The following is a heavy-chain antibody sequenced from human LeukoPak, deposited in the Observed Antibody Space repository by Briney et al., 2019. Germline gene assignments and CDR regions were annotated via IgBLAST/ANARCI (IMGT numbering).Heavy chain of an antibody. V-gene: IGHV1-18*01. J-gene: IGHJ4*02. CDR1: GYTFTSYG. D-gene: IGHD6-19*01. CDR3: ARSYGYSSGWTPIDY. CDR2: ISAYNGNT. Sequence: ASVKVSCKASGYTFTSYGISWVRQAPGQGLEWMGWISAYNGNTNYAQKLQGRVTMTRDTSTSTVYMELSSLRSEDTAVYYCARSYGYSSGWTPIDYWGQGTLVTVSS.